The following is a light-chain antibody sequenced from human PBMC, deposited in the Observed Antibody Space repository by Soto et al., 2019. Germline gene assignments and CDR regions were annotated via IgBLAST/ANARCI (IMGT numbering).Light chain of an antibody. J-gene: IGKJ1*01. Sequence: DIVMTQSPDSLAVSLGERATINCKSSQSILYSSNNKNYLAWYQQKPGQPPKLLIYWASTRESGVPDRFSGSGSGTDFTLTISSLQAEDGAIYYCQQYLGTPQTFGLGTKVEIK. CDR1: QSILYSSNNKNY. CDR3: QQYLGTPQT. CDR2: WAS. V-gene: IGKV4-1*01.